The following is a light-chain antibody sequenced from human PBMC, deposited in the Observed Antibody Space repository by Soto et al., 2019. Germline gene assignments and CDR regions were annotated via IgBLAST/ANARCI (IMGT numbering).Light chain of an antibody. Sequence: SVGDSVTITCRASQSISSYLNWYQQKPGKAPKLLIYGASSRATGIPDRFSGSGSGTDFTLTISRLEPEDFAVYYCQQYGSSLWTFGQGTKVDI. J-gene: IGKJ1*01. CDR1: QSISSY. V-gene: IGKV1-39*02. CDR3: QQYGSSLWT. CDR2: GAS.